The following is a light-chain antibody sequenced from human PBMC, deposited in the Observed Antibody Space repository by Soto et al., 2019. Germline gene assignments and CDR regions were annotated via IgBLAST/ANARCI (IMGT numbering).Light chain of an antibody. V-gene: IGLV2-14*03. CDR3: SSYTGDNTHV. CDR1: SSDIGGYNY. J-gene: IGLJ1*01. CDR2: DVS. Sequence: ALTQPASVSGSPGQSITISCTGSSSDIGGYNYVSWYQQHPGEAPKLMINDVSNRPSGVSYRFSGSKSGNTASLTISGLQAEDEADYYCSSYTGDNTHVFGSGTKVTVL.